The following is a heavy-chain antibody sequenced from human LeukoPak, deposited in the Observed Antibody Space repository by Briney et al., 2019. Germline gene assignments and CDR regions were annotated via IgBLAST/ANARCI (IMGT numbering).Heavy chain of an antibody. Sequence: PGGSLRLSCAASGFTFSSYEMNWVRQAPGKGLEWVSYISSSGSTTYYAASVKGRFTISRDNAKNSLYLQMNSLRVEDTAVYYCASLKGRIAVAVDYWGQGTLVTVSS. CDR3: ASLKGRIAVAVDY. D-gene: IGHD6-19*01. J-gene: IGHJ4*02. CDR2: ISSSGSTT. CDR1: GFTFSSYE. V-gene: IGHV3-48*03.